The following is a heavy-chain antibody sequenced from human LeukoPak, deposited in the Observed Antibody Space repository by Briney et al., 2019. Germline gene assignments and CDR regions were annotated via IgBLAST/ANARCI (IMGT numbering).Heavy chain of an antibody. V-gene: IGHV3-30*18. D-gene: IGHD1-1*01. CDR2: IVYDGSNK. CDR3: AKVRGPKTGYYYYGMDV. J-gene: IGHJ6*02. CDR1: GFTFSSYG. Sequence: GRSLRLSCAASGFTFSSYGMHWVRQAPGKGLEWVALIVYDGSNKYDESSKHYADSVEGRFTISRDNSKIRLYLQMNSLRAEDTAVYYCAKVRGPKTGYYYYGMDVWGQGTTVTVSS.